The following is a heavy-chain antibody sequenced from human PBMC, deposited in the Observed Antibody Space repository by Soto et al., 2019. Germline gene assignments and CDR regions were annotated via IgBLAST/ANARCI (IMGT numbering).Heavy chain of an antibody. D-gene: IGHD2-15*01. J-gene: IGHJ4*02. Sequence: QVQLVQSGAEVKKPGSSVKVSCKASGGTFSSYAISWVRQAPGQGLEWMGGIIPIFGTANYAQKFQGRVTNTADEATSTAYMGLSSLRSEDTAVYYCARESRYCSGGSCYFLPGIDYWGQGTLVTVSS. CDR3: ARESRYCSGGSCYFLPGIDY. CDR2: IIPIFGTA. CDR1: GGTFSSYA. V-gene: IGHV1-69*12.